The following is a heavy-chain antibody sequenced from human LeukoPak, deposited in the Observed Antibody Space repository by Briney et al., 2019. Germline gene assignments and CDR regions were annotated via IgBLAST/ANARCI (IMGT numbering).Heavy chain of an antibody. CDR3: AVVVAVNQFDY. J-gene: IGHJ4*02. Sequence: ASVKVSCKASGYTFTGYYMHWVRQAPGQGLEWMGRINPNGGGTNYAQKFQGRVTMTRDTSISTAYMELSRLRSDDTAVYYCAVVVAVNQFDYWGQGTLVTVSS. CDR1: GYTFTGYY. D-gene: IGHD2-15*01. V-gene: IGHV1-2*06. CDR2: INPNGGGT.